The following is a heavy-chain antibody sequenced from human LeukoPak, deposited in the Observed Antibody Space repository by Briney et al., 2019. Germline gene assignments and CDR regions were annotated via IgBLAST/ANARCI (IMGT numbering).Heavy chain of an antibody. CDR2: IYSGGST. V-gene: IGHV3-66*01. CDR1: GFTVSSNY. Sequence: PGGSLRLSCAAPGFTVSSNYMSWVRQAPGKGLEWVSVIYSGGSTYYADSVKGRFTISRDNSKNTLYLQMNSLRAEDTAVYYCAKKKPGNGDIFDYWGQGTLLTVSS. D-gene: IGHD2-8*01. CDR3: AKKKPGNGDIFDY. J-gene: IGHJ4*02.